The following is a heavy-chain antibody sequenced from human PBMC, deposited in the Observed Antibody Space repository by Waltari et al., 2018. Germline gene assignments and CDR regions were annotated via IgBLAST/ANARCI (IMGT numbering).Heavy chain of an antibody. Sequence: EVQLLESGGGLVQPGGSLRLSCAASGFTFSSYAMSWVRQAPGKGLEWVSVIYSGGSTYYEDSVKGWFNMSGDNSKNTLYLQMNSLRAEDTAVYYCAKGGNYGDYEWGEYFQHWGQGTLVTVSS. CDR3: AKGGNYGDYEWGEYFQH. V-gene: IGHV3-23*03. CDR2: IYSGGST. J-gene: IGHJ1*01. CDR1: GFTFSSYA. D-gene: IGHD4-17*01.